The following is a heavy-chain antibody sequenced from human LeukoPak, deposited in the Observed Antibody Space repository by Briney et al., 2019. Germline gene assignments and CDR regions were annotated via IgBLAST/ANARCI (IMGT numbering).Heavy chain of an antibody. V-gene: IGHV4-61*02. D-gene: IGHD3-10*01. CDR2: IYTSGST. CDR1: GGSISSGSYY. Sequence: KSSETLSLTCTVSGGSISSGSYYWSWIRQPAGKGLEWIGRIYTSGSTNYNPSLKSRITISVDTSKNQFSLKLSSVTAADTAVYYCARDYYTWFDPWGQGTLVTVSS. J-gene: IGHJ5*02. CDR3: ARDYYTWFDP.